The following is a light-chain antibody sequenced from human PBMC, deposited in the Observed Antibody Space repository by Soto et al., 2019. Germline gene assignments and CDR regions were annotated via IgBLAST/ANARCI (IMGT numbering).Light chain of an antibody. CDR3: QVWDSSSDQWV. V-gene: IGLV3-21*04. Sequence: SYELTQPPSVSVAPGKTARITCGGNNIGSKSVHWYQQKPGQAPVLDIYNDNDRPSGIPERFSGSNSGNTATLTISRVEAGDEADYYCQVWDSSSDQWVFGGGTKVTVL. CDR1: NIGSKS. CDR2: NDN. J-gene: IGLJ3*02.